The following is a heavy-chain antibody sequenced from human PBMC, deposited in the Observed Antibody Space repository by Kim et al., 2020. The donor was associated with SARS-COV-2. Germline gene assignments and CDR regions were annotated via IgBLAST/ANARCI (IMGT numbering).Heavy chain of an antibody. CDR3: TRVNTRAGGWDDA. Sequence: GGSLRLSCAASGFTFSGSTMHWVRQAPGKGLEWVCRIRSKANSYTTAYAESVKNRFTISRDDSKHTVYLQMNSLKTEDTALYYCTRVNTRAGGWDDA. CDR2: IRSKANSYTT. CDR1: GFTFSGST. V-gene: IGHV3-73*01. D-gene: IGHD6-19*01. J-gene: IGHJ3*01.